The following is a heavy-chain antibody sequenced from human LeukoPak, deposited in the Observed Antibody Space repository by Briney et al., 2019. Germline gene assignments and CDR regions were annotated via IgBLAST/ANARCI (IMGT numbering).Heavy chain of an antibody. CDR2: ISSSSSYT. V-gene: IGHV3-11*05. J-gene: IGHJ4*02. Sequence: PGGSLRLSCAASGFTFSDYYMSWIRQAPGKGLEWVSYISSSSSYTNYADSVKGRFTTSRDNAKNSLYLQMNSLRVEDTAFYYCAKDNRRHYTSGPNPDSLHWGQGALVTVSS. CDR1: GFTFSDYY. D-gene: IGHD6-19*01. CDR3: AKDNRRHYTSGPNPDSLH.